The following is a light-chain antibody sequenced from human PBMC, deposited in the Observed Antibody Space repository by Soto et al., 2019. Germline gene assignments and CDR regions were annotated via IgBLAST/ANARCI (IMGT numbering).Light chain of an antibody. CDR3: ETWDSNTLEV. V-gene: IGLV4-60*02. CDR2: LEGSGSY. J-gene: IGLJ3*02. Sequence: QLVLTQSSSASASLGSSVKLTCTLSSGHSSYIIAWHQQQPGKAPRYLMKLEGSGSYNKGSGVPDRFSGSSSGADRYLTISNLQFEDEADYYCETWDSNTLEVFGGGTKVTVL. CDR1: SGHSSYI.